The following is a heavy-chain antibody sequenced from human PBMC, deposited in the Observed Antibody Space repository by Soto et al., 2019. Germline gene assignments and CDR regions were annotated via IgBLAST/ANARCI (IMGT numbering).Heavy chain of an antibody. CDR2: MNPNSGNT. J-gene: IGHJ4*02. Sequence: GASVKVSCKASGYTFTSYDIDWVRQATGQGLEWMGWMNPNSGNTGYAQKFQGRVTMTRNTSISTAYMELSSLRSEDTAVYYCARGFARLNYDSLTGYWGQGTLVTVSS. D-gene: IGHD3-16*01. CDR3: ARGFARLNYDSLTGY. V-gene: IGHV1-8*01. CDR1: GYTFTSYD.